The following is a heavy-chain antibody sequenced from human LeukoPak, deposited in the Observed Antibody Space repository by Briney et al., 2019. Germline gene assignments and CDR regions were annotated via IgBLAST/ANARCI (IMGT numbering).Heavy chain of an antibody. V-gene: IGHV3-53*01. CDR2: IYSGGRT. J-gene: IGHJ4*02. CDR1: GFTVSSNY. D-gene: IGHD4-17*01. Sequence: GGSLRLSCAASGFTVSSNYMSWVRQAPGKGLEWVSVIYSGGRTYYADSVKGRFTISRDNSKNTLYLQMDSLRAEDTAVYYCARDLTSVPTRWGQGTLVTVSS. CDR3: ARDLTSVPTR.